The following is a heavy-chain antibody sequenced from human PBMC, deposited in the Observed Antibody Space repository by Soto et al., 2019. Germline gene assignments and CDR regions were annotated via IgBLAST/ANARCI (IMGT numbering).Heavy chain of an antibody. Sequence: QVQLVQSGAEVKKPGASVKVSCKASGYAFSCYGINWVRQAPGQGLEWVGWMSTYNENTVYARKVQGRVTMTTDTSTNTAYMDLRPLRSDDTAVYYCAKDAHEAGASDVWGQGTMVTVSS. CDR1: GYAFSCYG. CDR3: AKDAHEAGASDV. CDR2: MSTYNENT. J-gene: IGHJ3*01. V-gene: IGHV1-18*01. D-gene: IGHD6-13*01.